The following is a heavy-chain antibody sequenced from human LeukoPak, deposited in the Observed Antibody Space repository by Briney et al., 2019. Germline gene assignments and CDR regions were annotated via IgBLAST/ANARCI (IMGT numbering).Heavy chain of an antibody. CDR3: AGRGRGIPPGDY. CDR1: GGSFSGYY. J-gene: IGHJ4*02. D-gene: IGHD1-26*01. Sequence: SETLSLTCAVYGGSFSGYYWSWIRQPPGKGLEWIGEINHSGSTNYNPSLKSRVTISVDTSKNQFSLKLSSVTAADTAVYYCAGRGRGIPPGDYGARGPLATVSS. CDR2: INHSGST. V-gene: IGHV4-34*01.